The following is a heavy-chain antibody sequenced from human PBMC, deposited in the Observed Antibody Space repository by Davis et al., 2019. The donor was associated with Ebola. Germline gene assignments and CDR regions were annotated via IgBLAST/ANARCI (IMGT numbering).Heavy chain of an antibody. CDR2: IIPIFGTA. CDR3: ARFGYYGSGSYFDY. J-gene: IGHJ4*02. V-gene: IGHV1-69*13. D-gene: IGHD3-10*01. CDR1: GYTFTSYG. Sequence: SVKVSCKASGYTFTSYGISWVRQAPGQGLEWMGGIIPIFGTANYAQKFQGRVTITADESTSTAYMELSSLRSEDTAVYYCARFGYYGSGSYFDYWGQGTLVTVSS.